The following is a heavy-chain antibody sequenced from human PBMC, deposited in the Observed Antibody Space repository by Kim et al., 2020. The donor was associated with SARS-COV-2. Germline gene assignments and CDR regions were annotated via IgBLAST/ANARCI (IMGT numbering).Heavy chain of an antibody. CDR3: AREEADLWFGELPPDY. CDR1: GFTFSSYE. D-gene: IGHD3-10*01. Sequence: GGSLRLSCAASGFTFSSYEMNWVRQAPGKGLEWVSYISSSGSTIYYADSVKGRFTISRDNAKNSLYLQMNSLRAEDTAVYYCAREEADLWFGELPPDYWGQGTLVTVSS. V-gene: IGHV3-48*03. CDR2: ISSSGSTI. J-gene: IGHJ4*02.